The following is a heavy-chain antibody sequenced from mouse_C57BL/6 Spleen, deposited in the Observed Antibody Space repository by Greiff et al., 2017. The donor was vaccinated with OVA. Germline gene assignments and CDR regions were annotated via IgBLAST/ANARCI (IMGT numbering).Heavy chain of an antibody. Sequence: QVQLQQPGAELVKPGASVKMSCKASGYTFTSYWITWVKQRPGQGLEWIGDIYPDSGSTNYNEKFKSKATLTVDTSSSTAYMQLSSLTSEDSAVYYCATIYYGNYENAMDYWGQGTSVTVSS. D-gene: IGHD2-1*01. J-gene: IGHJ4*01. V-gene: IGHV1-55*01. CDR3: ATIYYGNYENAMDY. CDR2: IYPDSGST. CDR1: GYTFTSYW.